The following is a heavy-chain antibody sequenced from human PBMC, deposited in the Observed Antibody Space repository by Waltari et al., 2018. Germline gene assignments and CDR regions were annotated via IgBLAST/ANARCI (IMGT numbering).Heavy chain of an antibody. Sequence: QVQLQESGPGLVKPSETLSLTCTVSGGSISSYYWSWIRQPPGKGLEWIGYIYYSGSTNYNPSLKSRVTISVDTSKNQFSLKLSSVTAADTAVYYCARGLGYSSSLDYFDYWGQGTLVTVSS. D-gene: IGHD6-6*01. V-gene: IGHV4-59*08. J-gene: IGHJ4*02. CDR1: GGSISSYY. CDR3: ARGLGYSSSLDYFDY. CDR2: IYYSGST.